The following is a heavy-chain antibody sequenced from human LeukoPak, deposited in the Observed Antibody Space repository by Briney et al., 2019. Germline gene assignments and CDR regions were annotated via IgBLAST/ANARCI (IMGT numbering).Heavy chain of an antibody. V-gene: IGHV3-21*01. Sequence: GGSLRLSCAASGLTFSSYSTNWVRQAPGKGLEWVSSISSSSSYIYYADSVKGRFTISRDNAKNSLYLQMNSLRAEDTAVYYCARAITIFGVVIREVDYWGQGTLVTVSS. D-gene: IGHD3-3*01. J-gene: IGHJ4*02. CDR2: ISSSSSYI. CDR3: ARAITIFGVVIREVDY. CDR1: GLTFSSYS.